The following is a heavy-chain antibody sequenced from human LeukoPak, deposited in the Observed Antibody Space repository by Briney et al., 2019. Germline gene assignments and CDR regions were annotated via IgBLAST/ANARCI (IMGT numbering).Heavy chain of an antibody. CDR3: AREPGATAVDTVTTGDLDY. J-gene: IGHJ4*02. V-gene: IGHV3-21*01. CDR2: ISNGTSYI. CDR1: GFTFSSYS. D-gene: IGHD4-11*01. Sequence: PGGSLRRSCAASGFTFSSYSMNWLRQAPGKGREWCSSISNGTSYIYYADSVKGRFTISRDNAKNSLYLQMNSLRAEYTAVYYCAREPGATAVDTVTTGDLDYWGQGTLVTVSS.